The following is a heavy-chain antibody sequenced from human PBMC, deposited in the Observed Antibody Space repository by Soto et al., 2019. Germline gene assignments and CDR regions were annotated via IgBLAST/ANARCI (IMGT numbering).Heavy chain of an antibody. V-gene: IGHV1-18*01. J-gene: IGHJ5*02. D-gene: IGHD5-12*01. Sequence: ASVKVSCKASGYTFTSYGISWVRQAPGQGLEWMGWISAYNGNTNYAQKLQGRVTMTTDTSTSTAYMELRSLRSDDTAVYYCAIAGRGYSGYDEDWFDPWGQGTLVTVSS. CDR2: ISAYNGNT. CDR3: AIAGRGYSGYDEDWFDP. CDR1: GYTFTSYG.